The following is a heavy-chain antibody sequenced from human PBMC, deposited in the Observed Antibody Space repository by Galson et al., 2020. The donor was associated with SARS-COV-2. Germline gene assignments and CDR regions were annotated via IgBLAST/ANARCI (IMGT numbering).Heavy chain of an antibody. V-gene: IGHV3-72*01. D-gene: IGHD3-10*01. CDR2: IRNKPKSYTT. J-gene: IGHJ6*02. CDR1: GFTFSDHY. Sequence: TGGSLRLSCAASGFTFSDHYMDWVRQAPGKGLEWVGHIRNKPKSYTTEYAASVKGRFTISRDDSKNSLYLQMNSLKTEDTAVYYCTRDASAVKGVYYYSGMDVWGQGTTVTVSS. CDR3: TRDASAVKGVYYYSGMDV.